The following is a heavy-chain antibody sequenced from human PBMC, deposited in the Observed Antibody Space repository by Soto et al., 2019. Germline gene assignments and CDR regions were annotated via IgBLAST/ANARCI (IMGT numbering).Heavy chain of an antibody. V-gene: IGHV1-69*01. CDR3: ARALGLYVDTVMITDYYGMDV. CDR2: IIPNFGTV. D-gene: IGHD5-18*01. Sequence: QVQLVQSGAEVKKPGSSVKVSCKASGGTFNSYAISWVRQVPGQGPEWMGGIIPNFGTVNYAQKFQGRVTIIADESTSSAYMELRSLRSDATAVSYCARALGLYVDTVMITDYYGMDVWGQGTAVTVSS. CDR1: GGTFNSYA. J-gene: IGHJ6*02.